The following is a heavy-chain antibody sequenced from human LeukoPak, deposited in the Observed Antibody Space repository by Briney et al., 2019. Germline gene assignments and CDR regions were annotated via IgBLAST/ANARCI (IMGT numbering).Heavy chain of an antibody. D-gene: IGHD5/OR15-5a*01. CDR3: VRGANVSLPVYFLDY. CDR1: GFTVSSNY. Sequence: GGSLRLSCAASGFTVSSNYMSWVRQAPGKGLEWVSVIYSGGSTYYADSVKGRFTISRDTSMNTLYLQMNSLRAEDTAVYYCVRGANVSLPVYFLDYWGQGTLVTVSS. V-gene: IGHV3-53*05. CDR2: IYSGGST. J-gene: IGHJ4*02.